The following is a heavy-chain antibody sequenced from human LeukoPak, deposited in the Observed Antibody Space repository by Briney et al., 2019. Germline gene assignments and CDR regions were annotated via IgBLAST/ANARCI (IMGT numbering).Heavy chain of an antibody. D-gene: IGHD3-22*01. CDR2: ISAYNGNT. J-gene: IGHJ4*02. CDR3: AREGPYYYDSSGYPDY. V-gene: IGHV1-18*01. Sequence: GASVKVSCKASGYTFTSYGISWVRQAPGQGLEWMGWISAYNGNTNYAQKLQSRVTMTTDTSTSTAYMELRSLRSDDTAVYYCAREGPYYYDSSGYPDYWGQGTLVTVSS. CDR1: GYTFTSYG.